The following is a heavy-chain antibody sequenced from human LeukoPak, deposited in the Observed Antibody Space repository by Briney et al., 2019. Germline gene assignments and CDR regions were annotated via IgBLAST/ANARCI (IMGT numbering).Heavy chain of an antibody. CDR2: ISSSGSTI. V-gene: IGHV3-48*03. CDR1: GFTFSSYE. J-gene: IGHJ4*02. Sequence: PGGSLRLSCAASGFTFSSYEMNWVRQAPGKGLEWVSYISSSGSTIYYADSVKGRFTISRDNAKNSLYLQMNSLRAEDTAVYYCARVGYSSSWSRYFDYWGQGTLVTVSS. CDR3: ARVGYSSSWSRYFDY. D-gene: IGHD6-13*01.